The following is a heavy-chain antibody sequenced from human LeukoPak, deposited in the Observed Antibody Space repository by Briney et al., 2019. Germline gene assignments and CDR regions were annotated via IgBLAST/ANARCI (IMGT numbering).Heavy chain of an antibody. D-gene: IGHD3-22*01. V-gene: IGHV3-30*02. CDR1: GFTFSGYA. Sequence: GGSLRLSCAASGFTFSGYAMHWVRQAPGKGLEWVAFIQYDGTNKYYADSVKGRFTISRDNSKNTLYLQMNSLRAEDTAVYYCAKSFYYAFDYWGQGTLVTVSS. CDR3: AKSFYYAFDY. J-gene: IGHJ4*02. CDR2: IQYDGTNK.